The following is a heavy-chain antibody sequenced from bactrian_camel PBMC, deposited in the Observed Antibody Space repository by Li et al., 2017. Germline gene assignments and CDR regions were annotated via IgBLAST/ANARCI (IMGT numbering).Heavy chain of an antibody. CDR2: VARGDGST. Sequence: HVQLVESGGDLVQAGGSLRLSCTTSGLRFTDSALGWFRQTPGKEREGVAAVARGDGSTYYADSAKGRFTISQDNAKNTVYLQMNSLKPEDTAMYRCASYRGLCYTPPLSDYFTSWGQGTQVTVS. CDR1: GLRFTDSA. D-gene: IGHD4*01. CDR3: ASYRGLCYTPPLSDYFTS. J-gene: IGHJ4*01. V-gene: IGHV3S63*01.